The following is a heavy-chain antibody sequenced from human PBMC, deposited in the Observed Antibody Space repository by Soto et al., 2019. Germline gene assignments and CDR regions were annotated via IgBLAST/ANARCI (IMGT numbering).Heavy chain of an antibody. Sequence: GGSLRLSCAASGFTFSSYGMHWVRQAPGKGLEWVAVTSYDGSNKYYADSVKGRFTISRDNSKNTLYLQMNSLRAEDTAVYYCAKSRLRLGELSPTFDYWGQGTLVTVSS. CDR1: GFTFSSYG. D-gene: IGHD3-16*02. CDR2: TSYDGSNK. J-gene: IGHJ4*02. V-gene: IGHV3-30*18. CDR3: AKSRLRLGELSPTFDY.